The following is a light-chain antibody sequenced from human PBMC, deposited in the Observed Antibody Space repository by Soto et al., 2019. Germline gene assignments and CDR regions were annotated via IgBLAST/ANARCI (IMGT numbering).Light chain of an antibody. Sequence: IVLTQSPDSLSLSPGERATLSCRASQTFNSNLLAWYQQHPCQAPSLLIYGAYSRSSGIPDRFSGTGSGTDFTLTISRLEPEDVALYYGQHYASWETLGPGTKVEV. CDR1: QTFNSNL. CDR3: QHYASWET. V-gene: IGKV3-20*01. CDR2: GAY. J-gene: IGKJ1*01.